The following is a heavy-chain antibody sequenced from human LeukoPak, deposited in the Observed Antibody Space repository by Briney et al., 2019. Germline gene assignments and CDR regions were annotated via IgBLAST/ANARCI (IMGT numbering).Heavy chain of an antibody. J-gene: IGHJ4*02. CDR1: GFTFSSYG. Sequence: PGGSLRLSCAASGFTFSSYGMSWVRQAPGKGLEWVSAISGSGGSTYCADSVKGRFTISRDNSRNTLYVQMNSLRAEDTAVYYCARFAVHRRIAVTGQFGLDYWGRGTLVTVSS. CDR3: ARFAVHRRIAVTGQFGLDY. V-gene: IGHV3-23*01. D-gene: IGHD6-19*01. CDR2: ISGSGGST.